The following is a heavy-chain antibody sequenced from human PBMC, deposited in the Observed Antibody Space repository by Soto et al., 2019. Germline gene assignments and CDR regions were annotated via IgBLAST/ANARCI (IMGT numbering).Heavy chain of an antibody. Sequence: SVKVSCKASGGTFSSYAISWVRQAPGQGLEWMGGIIPIFGTANYAQKFQGRVTITADKSTSTAYMELSSLRSEDTAVYYCARDLDGYKTFDYWGQGTLVTVSS. CDR1: GGTFSSYA. D-gene: IGHD5-12*01. CDR2: IIPIFGTA. J-gene: IGHJ4*02. CDR3: ARDLDGYKTFDY. V-gene: IGHV1-69*06.